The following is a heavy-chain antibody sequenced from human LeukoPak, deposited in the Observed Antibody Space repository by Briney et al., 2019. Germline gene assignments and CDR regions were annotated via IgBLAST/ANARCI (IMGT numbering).Heavy chain of an antibody. CDR2: INTNTGNP. J-gene: IGHJ4*02. CDR1: GYTYTSYA. D-gene: IGHD1-1*01. V-gene: IGHV7-4-1*02. Sequence: ASVKVSCKASGYTYTSYAMNWVRQAPGQGLEWMGWINTNTGNPTYAQGFTGRFVVSLDTSVSTAYLHISSLKAEDTAVYYCAIDLPLDRPPAFNYWGQGTLVTVSS. CDR3: AIDLPLDRPPAFNY.